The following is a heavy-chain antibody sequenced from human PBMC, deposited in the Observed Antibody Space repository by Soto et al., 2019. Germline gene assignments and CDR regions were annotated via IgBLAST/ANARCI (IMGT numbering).Heavy chain of an antibody. V-gene: IGHV4-34*01. CDR2: INHSGST. CDR3: ARSQGYSYGYGYFQH. D-gene: IGHD5-18*01. Sequence: SETLSLTCAVYGGSFSGYYWSWIRQPPGKGLEWIGEINHSGSTNYNPSLKSRVTISVDTSKNQFSLKLSSVTAADTAVYYCARSQGYSYGYGYFQHWGQGTLVTV. J-gene: IGHJ1*01. CDR1: GGSFSGYY.